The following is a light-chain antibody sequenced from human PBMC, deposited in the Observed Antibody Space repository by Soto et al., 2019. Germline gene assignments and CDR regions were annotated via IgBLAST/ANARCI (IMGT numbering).Light chain of an antibody. CDR3: QQYGSSPGVT. V-gene: IGKV3-20*01. CDR2: GAS. CDR1: QSISSW. J-gene: IGKJ2*01. Sequence: TQSPSTLSASVGDRVTITCRASQSISSWLAWYQQKPGQAPRLLIYGASSRATGIPDRFSGSGSGTDFTLTISRLEPEDFAVYYCQQYGSSPGVTFGQGTKLEIK.